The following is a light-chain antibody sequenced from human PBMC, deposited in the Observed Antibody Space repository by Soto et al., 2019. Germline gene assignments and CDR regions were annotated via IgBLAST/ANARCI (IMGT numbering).Light chain of an antibody. V-gene: IGLV1-40*01. Sequence: QSALAQPPSVSGAPGQRVTISCTGSSSNFGAGYDVHWYQQLPGTAPKLLIYGNSNRPSGVPDRFPGSKSGTSASLAITGLQAEDEADYYCQSYDSSLSGYVFGTGTRSPS. CDR2: GNS. CDR1: SSNFGAGYD. J-gene: IGLJ1*01. CDR3: QSYDSSLSGYV.